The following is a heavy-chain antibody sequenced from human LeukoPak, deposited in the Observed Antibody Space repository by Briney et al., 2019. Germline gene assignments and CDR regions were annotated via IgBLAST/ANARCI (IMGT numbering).Heavy chain of an antibody. CDR1: GHTFTGYY. CDR2: INPNSGGT. J-gene: IGHJ4*02. Sequence: GASVKVSCKASGHTFTGYYMHWVRQAPGQGLEWMGWINPNSGGTNYAQKFQGRVTMTRDTSISTAYMELSRLRSDDTAVYYCARSRYCSSTSCYSFDYWGQGTLVTVSS. D-gene: IGHD2-2*01. V-gene: IGHV1-2*02. CDR3: ARSRYCSSTSCYSFDY.